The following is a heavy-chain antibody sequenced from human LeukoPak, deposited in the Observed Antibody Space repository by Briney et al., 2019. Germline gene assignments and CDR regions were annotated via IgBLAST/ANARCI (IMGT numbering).Heavy chain of an antibody. D-gene: IGHD3-9*01. CDR3: VIRHRTAYDILTNDY. J-gene: IGHJ4*02. V-gene: IGHV1-2*06. CDR2: INPNSGGT. CDR1: GYTFTGYY. Sequence: ASVKVSCKASGYTFTGYYMHWVRQAPGQELEWMGRINPNSGGTNYAQKFQGRVTMTRDTSISTAYMELSRLRSDDTAVYYCVIRHRTAYDILTNDYWGQGTLVTVSS.